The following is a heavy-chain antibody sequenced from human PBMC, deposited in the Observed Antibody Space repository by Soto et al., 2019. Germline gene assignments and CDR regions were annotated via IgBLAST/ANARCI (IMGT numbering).Heavy chain of an antibody. CDR1: GGSISSYY. D-gene: IGHD3-10*01. CDR3: ARVWGGAFDI. CDR2: IYYSGST. Sequence: QVQLQESGPGLVKPAETLSLTCTVSGGSISSYYWSWIRQPPGKGLEWIGYIYYSGSTNYNPSLMSRVTISVDPSKYLFSLKPSSVTASDTAVYYCARVWGGAFDIWGQGTMVTVSS. J-gene: IGHJ3*02. V-gene: IGHV4-59*01.